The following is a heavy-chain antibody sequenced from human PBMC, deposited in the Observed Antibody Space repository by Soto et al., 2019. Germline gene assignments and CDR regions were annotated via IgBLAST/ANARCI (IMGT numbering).Heavy chain of an antibody. CDR1: GYTFTSYA. CDR2: ISAGNDNT. V-gene: IGHV1-3*01. J-gene: IGHJ4*02. Sequence: QVQLVQSGAEVKKPGDSVKVSCKASGYTFTSYAMQWVRQAPGQGLEWMGWISAGNDNTKYSQNFQGRVTITRDTSASTGYMELSSLRSEDTAVYYCARLQFGDSFHYWGQGTLVTVSS. D-gene: IGHD3-10*01. CDR3: ARLQFGDSFHY.